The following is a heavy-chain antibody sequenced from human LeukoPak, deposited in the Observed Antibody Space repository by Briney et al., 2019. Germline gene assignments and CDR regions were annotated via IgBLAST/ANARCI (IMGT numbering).Heavy chain of an antibody. CDR2: IYYSGST. J-gene: IGHJ2*01. D-gene: IGHD2-15*01. CDR1: GASTIAYY. V-gene: IGHV4-30-4*08. Sequence: KASETLSLTCSVSGASTIAYYWSWIRQPPGKGLEWIGYIYYSGSTYYNPSLKSRVTISVDTSKNQFSLKLSSVTAADTAVYYCARGGKAAVRFDLWGRGTLVTVSS. CDR3: ARGGKAAVRFDL.